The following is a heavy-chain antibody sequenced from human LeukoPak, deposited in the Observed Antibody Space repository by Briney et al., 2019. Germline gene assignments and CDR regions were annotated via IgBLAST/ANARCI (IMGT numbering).Heavy chain of an antibody. J-gene: IGHJ4*02. CDR1: GFTFSNYE. Sequence: GGSLRLSCAASGFTFSNYEMNWVRQAPGKGLEWVSYISTGGSTIHYADSVKGRFTISRDNAKNSLYLQMSSLRAEDTAVYYCARDRGGYNYGYCDYWGQGTLVTVS. D-gene: IGHD3-10*01. V-gene: IGHV3-48*03. CDR2: ISTGGSTI. CDR3: ARDRGGYNYGYCDY.